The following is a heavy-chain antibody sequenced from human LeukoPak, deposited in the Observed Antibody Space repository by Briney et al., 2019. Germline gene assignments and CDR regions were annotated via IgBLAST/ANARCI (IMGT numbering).Heavy chain of an antibody. CDR3: ARGGGSGSYTIPNYYXXXDV. D-gene: IGHD3-10*01. CDR1: GFTFSSYA. Sequence: PGGSLRLSCAASGFTFSSYAMSWVRQAPGKGLEWVSAISGSGGSTYYADSVKGRFTISRDNSKNTLYLQMNSLRAEDTAVYYCARGGGSGSYTIPNYYXXXDVWGQGTTVTVSS. V-gene: IGHV3-23*01. J-gene: IGHJ6*02. CDR2: ISGSGGST.